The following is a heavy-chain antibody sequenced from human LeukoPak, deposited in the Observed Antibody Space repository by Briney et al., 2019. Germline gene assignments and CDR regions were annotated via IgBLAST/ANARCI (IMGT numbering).Heavy chain of an antibody. CDR1: GGTFSSYA. V-gene: IGHV1-69*13. Sequence: SVKVSCKASGGTFSSYAISWVRQAPGQGLEWMGGIIPIFGTANYAQKFQGRVTITADESTSTAYMELSSLRSEDTAVYYCARVVVGTTGTPYYFDYWGQGTLVTVSS. CDR3: ARVVVGTTGTPYYFDY. D-gene: IGHD1-1*01. J-gene: IGHJ4*02. CDR2: IIPIFGTA.